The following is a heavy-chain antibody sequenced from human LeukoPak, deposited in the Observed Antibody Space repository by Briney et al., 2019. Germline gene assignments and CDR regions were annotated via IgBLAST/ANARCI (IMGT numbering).Heavy chain of an antibody. J-gene: IGHJ4*02. CDR3: AFGRITMVRGVILSLDY. CDR2: ISGSGGST. Sequence: GGSLRLSCAASGFAFSSYAMSWVRQAPGKGLEWVSAISGSGGSTYYADSVKGRFTISRDNSKNTLYLQMNSLRAEDTAVYYCAFGRITMVRGVILSLDYWGQGTLVTVSS. V-gene: IGHV3-23*01. CDR1: GFAFSSYA. D-gene: IGHD3-10*01.